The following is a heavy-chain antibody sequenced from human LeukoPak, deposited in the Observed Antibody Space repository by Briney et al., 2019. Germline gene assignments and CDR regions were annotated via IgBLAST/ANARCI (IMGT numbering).Heavy chain of an antibody. J-gene: IGHJ5*02. CDR2: IYYSGST. CDR3: ARGRRYYYGSGSYPMPGWFDP. V-gene: IGHV4-39*07. D-gene: IGHD3-10*01. Sequence: SETLSLTCTVSGGSISSSSYYWGWIRQPPGKGLEWIGSIYYSGSTNYNPSLKSRVTISVDTSKNQFSLKLSSVTAADTAVYYCARGRRYYYGSGSYPMPGWFDPWGQGTLVTVSS. CDR1: GGSISSSSYY.